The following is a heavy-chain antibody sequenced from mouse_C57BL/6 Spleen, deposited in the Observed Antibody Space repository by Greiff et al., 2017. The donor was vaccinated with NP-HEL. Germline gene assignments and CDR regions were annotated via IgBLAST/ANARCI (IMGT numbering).Heavy chain of an antibody. Sequence: EVKLVESGGDLVKPGGSLKLSCAASGFTFSSYGMSWVRQTPDKRLEWVATISSGGSYTYYPDSVKGRFTISRDNAKNTLYLQMSSLKSEDTAMYYWARQSCPSYYGSSYGYWYFDVWGTGTTVTVSS. CDR3: ARQSCPSYYGSSYGYWYFDV. D-gene: IGHD1-1*01. V-gene: IGHV5-6*02. CDR2: ISSGGSYT. J-gene: IGHJ1*03. CDR1: GFTFSSYG.